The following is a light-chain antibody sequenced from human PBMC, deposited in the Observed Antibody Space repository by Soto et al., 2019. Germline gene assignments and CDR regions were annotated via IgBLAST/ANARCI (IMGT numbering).Light chain of an antibody. Sequence: ESVLTQSPGTLSLSPVERVTLSCRAGQGVTTNFAWYQQKSGQSPRLLIYDVSTRATGVPARFSGTGSETDFTLTISGLQSEDSAVYFCQQYNNWPFSFGQGTRLEIK. CDR3: QQYNNWPFS. J-gene: IGKJ5*01. V-gene: IGKV3-15*01. CDR2: DVS. CDR1: QGVTTN.